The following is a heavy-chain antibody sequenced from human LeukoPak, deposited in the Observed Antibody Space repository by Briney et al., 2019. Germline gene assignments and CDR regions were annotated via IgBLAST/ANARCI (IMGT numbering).Heavy chain of an antibody. Sequence: ASVKVSFKASGYTFTSYGISWGRQAPGQRLEWMGWISAYNDNTNYAQKLQGRVTMTTDTSTSTAYMYLRSLRSDDTAVYYCARREGPGGQYYFYNWGQGTLVTVSS. CDR1: GYTFTSYG. CDR3: ARREGPGGQYYFYN. V-gene: IGHV1-18*01. J-gene: IGHJ4*02. D-gene: IGHD1-14*01. CDR2: ISAYNDNT.